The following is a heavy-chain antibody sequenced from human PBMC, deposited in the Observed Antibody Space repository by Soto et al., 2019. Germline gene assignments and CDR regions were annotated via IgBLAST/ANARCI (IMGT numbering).Heavy chain of an antibody. Sequence: SETLSLTCAITGDSVSSNSAGWSWVRQSPSRGLEWLGRTYYRSKWYYEYAVSVRGRITINPDTSKNQYSLQLNSVTPEDTAVYFCARGEQYSGRIFDYGGQGTQVTVSS. CDR1: GDSVSSNSAG. V-gene: IGHV6-1*01. CDR2: TYYRSKWYY. CDR3: ARGEQYSGRIFDY. J-gene: IGHJ4*01. D-gene: IGHD1-26*01.